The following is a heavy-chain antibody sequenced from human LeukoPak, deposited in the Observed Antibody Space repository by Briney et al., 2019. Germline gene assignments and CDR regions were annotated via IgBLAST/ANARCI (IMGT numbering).Heavy chain of an antibody. V-gene: IGHV3-43D*04. J-gene: IGHJ3*02. Sequence: GGSLRLSCTASGFTFTSYAMHWVRQAPGKGLEWVSVIYSGGSTYYADSVKGRFTISRDNSKNSLYLQMNSLRAEDTALYYCAKDIRQLSYYDSSGYSDAFDIWGQGTMVTVSS. CDR1: GFTFTSYA. CDR3: AKDIRQLSYYDSSGYSDAFDI. D-gene: IGHD3-22*01. CDR2: IYSGGST.